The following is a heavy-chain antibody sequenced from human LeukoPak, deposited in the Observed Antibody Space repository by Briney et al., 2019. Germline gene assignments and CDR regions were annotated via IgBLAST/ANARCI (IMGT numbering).Heavy chain of an antibody. CDR2: INHSGST. Sequence: KSSETLSLTCAVYGGSFSGYYWSWIRQPPGKGLEWVGEINHSGSTNYNPSLKSRVTISVDTSKNQFSLKLSSVTAADTAVYYCARARDLRRPGIDYWGQGTLVTVSS. V-gene: IGHV4-34*01. D-gene: IGHD4-17*01. J-gene: IGHJ4*02. CDR3: ARARDLRRPGIDY. CDR1: GGSFSGYY.